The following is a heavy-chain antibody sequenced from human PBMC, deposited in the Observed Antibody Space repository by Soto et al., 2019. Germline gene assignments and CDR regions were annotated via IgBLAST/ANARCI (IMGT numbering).Heavy chain of an antibody. V-gene: IGHV3-30*18. J-gene: IGHJ4*02. Sequence: PGGSLRLSCVASGFTFSNYAMHWVRQAPGKGLGWVAVISSDGSEKYYLDSVRDRSTISRDNSKNTLYLQMNNLRPEDTAMYYCANSWTTLTTGFDFWGQGALVTVSS. CDR2: ISSDGSEK. D-gene: IGHD4-17*01. CDR3: ANSWTTLTTGFDF. CDR1: GFTFSNYA.